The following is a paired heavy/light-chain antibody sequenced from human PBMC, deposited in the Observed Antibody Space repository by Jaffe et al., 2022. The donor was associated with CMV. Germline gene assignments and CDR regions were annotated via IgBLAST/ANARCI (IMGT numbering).Heavy chain of an antibody. J-gene: IGHJ6*03. CDR2: IFHSGSI. V-gene: IGHV4-4*02. D-gene: IGHD5-18*01. CDR3: ARENLGYSYGGDYMDV. CDR1: GGSITSSNW. Sequence: QVRLQESGPGLVKPSGTLSLTCAVSGGSITSSNWWSWLRQPPGKGLEWIGEIFHSGSINSNPSLKNRVTISLDKSKNQFSLTVSSVTAADTAVYYCARENLGYSYGGDYMDVWGKGTTVSVSS.
Light chain of an antibody. V-gene: IGKV3-20*01. Sequence: EIVLTQSPGTLSLSPGERATLSCRASQSVSTHFSAWYQQRPGQAPRLLIYGASSRAAGIPDRFTGSGSGTVFTLTISRLEPEDFAVYFCQQYVTSPPTFGQGTKLEIK. CDR1: QSVSTHF. CDR2: GAS. CDR3: QQYVTSPPT. J-gene: IGKJ2*01.